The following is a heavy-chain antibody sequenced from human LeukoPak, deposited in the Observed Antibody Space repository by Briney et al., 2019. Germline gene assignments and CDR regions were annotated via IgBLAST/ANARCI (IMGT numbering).Heavy chain of an antibody. J-gene: IGHJ4*02. V-gene: IGHV3-23*01. CDR2: VSGGGGSK. Sequence: GGSLRLSCAASGFTFSSYAMSWVRQAPGKGLEWVSAVSGGGGSKYYADSVKGRFTISRDNSKNTLDLQMNSLRAEDTAVYYCAKETLRYSSGWYFNYWGQGTLVTVSS. CDR3: AKETLRYSSGWYFNY. D-gene: IGHD6-19*01. CDR1: GFTFSSYA.